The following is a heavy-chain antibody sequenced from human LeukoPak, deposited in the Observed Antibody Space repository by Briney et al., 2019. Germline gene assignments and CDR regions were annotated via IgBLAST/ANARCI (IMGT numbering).Heavy chain of an antibody. D-gene: IGHD3-22*01. CDR1: GGSISSYY. Sequence: PSETLSLTCTVSGGSISSYYWSWIRQPAGKGLEWIGRIYTSGSTNYNPSLKSRVTMSVDTSKNQFSLKLSSVTAADTAVYYCAREGRHYYDSSGYLFGAFDIWGQGTMVTVSS. V-gene: IGHV4-4*07. J-gene: IGHJ3*02. CDR2: IYTSGST. CDR3: AREGRHYYDSSGYLFGAFDI.